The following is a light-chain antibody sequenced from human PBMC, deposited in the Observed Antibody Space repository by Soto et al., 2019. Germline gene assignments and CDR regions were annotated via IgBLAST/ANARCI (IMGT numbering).Light chain of an antibody. CDR1: QSISSH. CDR2: AAS. V-gene: IGKV1-39*01. J-gene: IGKJ2*01. CDR3: QQSQSTPHT. Sequence: DIQMTQSPSSLSASIGDRVTITCRAGQSISSHLTWYQQRPGKAPTLLIYAASSLQTGVPSRFSVSASGTAFTLTISSLQREDFATYYCQQSQSTPHTLGQGTKLDTK.